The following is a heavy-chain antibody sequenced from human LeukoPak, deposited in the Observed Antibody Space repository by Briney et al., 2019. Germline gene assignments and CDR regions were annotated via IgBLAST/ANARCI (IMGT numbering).Heavy chain of an antibody. CDR2: INSDGSST. CDR1: GFTFSSYW. J-gene: IGHJ4*02. D-gene: IGHD3-16*01. V-gene: IGHV3-74*01. Sequence: GGSLRLSCAASGFTFSSYWMHWVRQAPGKGLVWVSRINSDGSSTSYAGSVKGRFTISRDNAKNTLYLQMNSLRAEDTAVYYCAREGEYRSGGFDYWGQGTLVTVSS. CDR3: AREGEYRSGGFDY.